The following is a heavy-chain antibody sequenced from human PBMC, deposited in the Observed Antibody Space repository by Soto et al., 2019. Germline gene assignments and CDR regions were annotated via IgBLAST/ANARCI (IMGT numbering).Heavy chain of an antibody. CDR2: INHSGST. J-gene: IGHJ4*02. CDR1: GGTFSGDY. CDR3: ARVRGLYCSGGSCYGYYFDY. Sequence: SETMYLTSAVYGGTFSGDYWSWIRKNTGKGLEWIGEINHSGSTNYNPSLKSRVTISVDTSKNQFSLKLSSVAAADTAVYYCARVRGLYCSGGSCYGYYFDYWGQGTLVTGSS. V-gene: IGHV4-34*01. D-gene: IGHD2-15*01.